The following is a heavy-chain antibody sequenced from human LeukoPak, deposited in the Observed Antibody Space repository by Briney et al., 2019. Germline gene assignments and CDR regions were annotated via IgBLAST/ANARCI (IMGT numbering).Heavy chain of an antibody. D-gene: IGHD3-10*01. Sequence: GGSLSSSVPPSGFTVSSNYISWVPQPPGRGLEWAPVIYSGGSTYYADSVKGRFTISRDNSKNTLYLQMNSLRAEDTAVYYCARGPLRWFGELLYLDYWGQGTLVTVSS. V-gene: IGHV3-53*01. CDR2: IYSGGST. CDR3: ARGPLRWFGELLYLDY. J-gene: IGHJ4*02. CDR1: GFTVSSNY.